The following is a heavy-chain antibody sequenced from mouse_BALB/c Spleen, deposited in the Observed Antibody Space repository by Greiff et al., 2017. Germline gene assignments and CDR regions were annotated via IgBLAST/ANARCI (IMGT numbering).Heavy chain of an antibody. D-gene: IGHD2-4*01. J-gene: IGHJ3*01. CDR1: GFTFSSYA. CDR3: ARGGDYDYDEGFAY. Sequence: EVNVVESGGGLVKPGGSLKLSCAASGFTFSSYAMSWVRQTPEKRLEWVASISSGGSTYYPDSVKGRFTISRDNARNILYLQMSSLRSEDTAMYYCARGGDYDYDEGFAYWGQGTLVTVSA. CDR2: ISSGGST. V-gene: IGHV5-6-5*01.